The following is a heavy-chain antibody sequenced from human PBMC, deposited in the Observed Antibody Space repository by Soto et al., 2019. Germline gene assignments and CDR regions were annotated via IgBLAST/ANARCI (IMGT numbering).Heavy chain of an antibody. CDR3: ARGRYYDFWSGEYYYYYMDV. Sequence: GASVKVSCKASGYTFTSYDINWVRQATGQGLEWMGWMNPNSGNTGYAQKFQGRVTMTRNTSISTAYMELSSLRSEDTAVYYCARGRYYDFWSGEYYYYYMDVWGKGTTVTVSS. CDR1: GYTFTSYD. V-gene: IGHV1-8*01. CDR2: MNPNSGNT. J-gene: IGHJ6*03. D-gene: IGHD3-3*01.